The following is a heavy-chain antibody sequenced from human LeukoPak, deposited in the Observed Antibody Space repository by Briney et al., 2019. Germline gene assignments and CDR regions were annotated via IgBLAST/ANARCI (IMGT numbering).Heavy chain of an antibody. Sequence: GGSLRLSCAASGFTFSAYYMSWIRQAPGKGLEWVAYISSNSDYANYADSVKGRFTISRDNARTSLYLQMNSLRADDTAVYYCARELFMGGQGTLVTVSS. CDR3: ARELFM. CDR1: GFTFSAYY. V-gene: IGHV3-11*05. CDR2: ISSNSDYA. J-gene: IGHJ4*02. D-gene: IGHD3-10*01.